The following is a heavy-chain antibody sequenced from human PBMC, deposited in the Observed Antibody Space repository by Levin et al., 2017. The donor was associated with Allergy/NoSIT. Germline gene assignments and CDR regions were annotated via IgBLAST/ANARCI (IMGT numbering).Heavy chain of an antibody. V-gene: IGHV3-74*03. J-gene: IGHJ5*02. Sequence: HPGESLKISCAASGFTFSTYWMHWVRQTPGRGLVWVSRINTDGTSTTYADSVKGRFTISRDNAKNTLYMQMNSLGAEDTAVYYCARGFYTGSLYSLGAWGQGTLVTVSS. CDR2: INTDGTST. D-gene: IGHD2-8*02. CDR3: ARGFYTGSLYSLGA. CDR1: GFTFSTYW.